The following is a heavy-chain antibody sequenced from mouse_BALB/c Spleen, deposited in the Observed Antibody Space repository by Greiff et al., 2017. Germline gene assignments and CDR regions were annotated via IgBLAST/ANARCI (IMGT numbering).Heavy chain of an antibody. CDR3: ARGIYDYDVDYYAMDY. V-gene: IGHV5-6-5*01. CDR2: ISSGGST. Sequence: EVHLVESGGGLVKPGGSLKLSCAASGFTFSSYAMSWVRQTPEKRLEWVASISSGGSTYYPDSVKGRFTISRDNARNILYLQMSSLRSEDTAMYYCARGIYDYDVDYYAMDYWGQGTSVTVSS. CDR1: GFTFSSYA. D-gene: IGHD2-4*01. J-gene: IGHJ4*01.